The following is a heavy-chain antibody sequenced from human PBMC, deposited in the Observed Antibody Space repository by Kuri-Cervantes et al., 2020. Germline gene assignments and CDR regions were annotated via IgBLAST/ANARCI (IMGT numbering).Heavy chain of an antibody. Sequence: ASVNVSCKASGYTFTGSYIHWVRQAPGQGLEWMGWINPNSGGTNYAQEFQGRVTMTRDTSISTAYMELSRLKSDDTAVYYCARDYCSGNICFPYFDSWGQGTLVTVSS. CDR1: GYTFTGSY. CDR3: ARDYCSGNICFPYFDS. D-gene: IGHD2-15*01. CDR2: INPNSGGT. V-gene: IGHV1-2*02. J-gene: IGHJ4*02.